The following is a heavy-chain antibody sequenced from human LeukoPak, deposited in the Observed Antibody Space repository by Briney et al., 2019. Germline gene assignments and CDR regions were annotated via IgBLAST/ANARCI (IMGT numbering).Heavy chain of an antibody. J-gene: IGHJ5*02. Sequence: ASVKVSCKASGYTFTNYGITWVRQAPGQGLEWMGWISAYNGNTNYAQKLQGRVTMTTDTSATTAYMELRSLRSDDTAVHYCARDAMQWLPNNWFDPWGQGTLVTVSS. D-gene: IGHD5-12*01. V-gene: IGHV1-18*01. CDR1: GYTFTNYG. CDR2: ISAYNGNT. CDR3: ARDAMQWLPNNWFDP.